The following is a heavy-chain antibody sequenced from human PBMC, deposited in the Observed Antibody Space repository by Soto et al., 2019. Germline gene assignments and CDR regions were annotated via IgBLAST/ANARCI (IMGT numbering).Heavy chain of an antibody. CDR3: ARNFDIAATGTAFDS. V-gene: IGHV4-4*07. J-gene: IGHJ4*02. Sequence: SETLSLTCTVSGDSISGNYWSWIRQPAGKGLEWIGRIYSSGGTNYNPSLKSRVKMSVDTDRNSFSLRLDSVTAADTAVYYCARNFDIAATGTAFDSWGRGVLVTVSS. CDR2: IYSSGGT. CDR1: GDSISGNY. D-gene: IGHD6-13*01.